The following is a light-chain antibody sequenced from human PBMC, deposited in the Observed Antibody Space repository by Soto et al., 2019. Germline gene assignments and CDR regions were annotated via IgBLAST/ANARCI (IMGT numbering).Light chain of an antibody. Sequence: QSVLTQPPSASGTPGQRVTISCSRSSSNIGSNSVNWYQHLPGTAPKLLIYSNIQRPSGVPDRFSGSKSGTSASLAISGLQSEDEADYYCAAWDDSLDGYVFGTGTKVTVL. CDR3: AAWDDSLDGYV. J-gene: IGLJ1*01. V-gene: IGLV1-44*01. CDR2: SNI. CDR1: SSNIGSNS.